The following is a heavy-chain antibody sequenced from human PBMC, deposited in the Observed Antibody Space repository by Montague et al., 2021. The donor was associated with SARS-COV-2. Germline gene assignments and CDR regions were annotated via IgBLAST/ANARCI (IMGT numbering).Heavy chain of an antibody. CDR2: ISYDGSNK. D-gene: IGHD1-20*01. Sequence: SLRLSCAASGFTFSSYAMHWVRQAPGKGLEWVAVISYDGSNKYYVDSVKGRFTISRDNSKNTLYLQMNSLRAEDTAVYYCARDGYNWNDAVYYYYGMDVWGQGTTVTVSS. V-gene: IGHV3-30*04. J-gene: IGHJ6*02. CDR1: GFTFSSYA. CDR3: ARDGYNWNDAVYYYYGMDV.